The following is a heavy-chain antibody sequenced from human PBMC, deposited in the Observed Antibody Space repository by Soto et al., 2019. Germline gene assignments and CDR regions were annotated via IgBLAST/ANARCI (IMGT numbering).Heavy chain of an antibody. V-gene: IGHV4-39*01. D-gene: IGHD3-9*01. J-gene: IGHJ4*02. Sequence: LETLSLTCIVSGGSVSSSNYYWGWVRQSPGKGLEWIGSIYYSGNTYYNPSLESRVTISVDKSNNEFSLKVISVTAADTAVYYCARLEGLATISYYFDFWGQGSLVTVSS. CDR3: ARLEGLATISYYFDF. CDR1: GGSVSSSNYY. CDR2: IYYSGNT.